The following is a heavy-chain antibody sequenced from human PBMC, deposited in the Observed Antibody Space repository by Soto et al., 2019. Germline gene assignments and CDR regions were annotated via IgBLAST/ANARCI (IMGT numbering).Heavy chain of an antibody. D-gene: IGHD5-12*01. CDR1: GYTFTSYA. J-gene: IGHJ5*02. CDR3: ARGPLRNWFAP. CDR2: INGGNGNT. Sequence: QVPLVQSGAEVKKPGASVKVSCKASGYTFTSYAMHWVRQAPGQRLEWMGWINGGNGNTKYSQKFQGRVTITKNTSASTAYMELSSLRSEDTAVYYCARGPLRNWFAPWGQGTLVTVSS. V-gene: IGHV1-3*01.